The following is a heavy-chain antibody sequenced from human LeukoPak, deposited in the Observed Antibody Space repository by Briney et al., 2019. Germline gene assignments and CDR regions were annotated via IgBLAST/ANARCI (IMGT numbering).Heavy chain of an antibody. CDR2: INPSGGST. V-gene: IGHV1-46*01. D-gene: IGHD3-10*01. CDR3: ARDQVRRGIYGSGSPCLGY. CDR1: GYTFTSYY. Sequence: GASVKVSCKASGYTFTSYYMHWVRQAPGQGLEWMGIINPSGGSTSYAQKFQGRVTMTRDTSTSTVYMELSSLRSEDTAVYYCARDQVRRGIYGSGSPCLGYWGQGTLVTVSS. J-gene: IGHJ4*02.